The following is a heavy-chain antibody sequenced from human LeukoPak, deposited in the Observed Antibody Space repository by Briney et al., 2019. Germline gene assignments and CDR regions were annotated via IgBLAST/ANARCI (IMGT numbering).Heavy chain of an antibody. D-gene: IGHD6-19*01. Sequence: GGSLRLSCAASGFTFSSHWMSWVRQAPGKGLEWVANIKQDGSEKYYVDSVKGRFTISRDNAKNSLYLQMNSLRAEDTAVYYCASLSSGWYYFDYWGQGTLVTVSS. CDR1: GFTFSSHW. CDR2: IKQDGSEK. CDR3: ASLSSGWYYFDY. V-gene: IGHV3-7*01. J-gene: IGHJ4*02.